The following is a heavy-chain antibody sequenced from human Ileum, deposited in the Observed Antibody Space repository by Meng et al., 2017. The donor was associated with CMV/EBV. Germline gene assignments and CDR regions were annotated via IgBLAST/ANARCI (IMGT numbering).Heavy chain of an antibody. J-gene: IGHJ5*02. CDR3: AREWGTHRGWFDP. CDR1: GRSFSGYY. CDR2: INHSGST. D-gene: IGHD1-26*01. V-gene: IGHV4-34*01. Sequence: CAVYGRSFSGYYWSWIRQPPGKGLEWIGEINHSGSTNYNPSLKSRVTISVDTSKNQFSLKLSSVTAADTAVYYCAREWGTHRGWFDPWGQGTLVTVSS.